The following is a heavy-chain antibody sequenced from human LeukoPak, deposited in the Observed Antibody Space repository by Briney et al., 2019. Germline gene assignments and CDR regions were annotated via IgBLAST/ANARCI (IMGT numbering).Heavy chain of an antibody. J-gene: IGHJ6*03. Sequence: PSETLSLTCIVSGVSIRSGDYYWGWIRQPPGKGLEWIGSIYYSGNSYYNPSLKSRVTMSIDTSKNQFSLKVNSVTAADTAVYYCASLLGYCSGNRCPSSANYYYMDVWGKGTTVTVSS. CDR3: ASLLGYCSGNRCPSSANYYYMDV. CDR1: GVSIRSGDYY. V-gene: IGHV4-39*07. D-gene: IGHD2-15*01. CDR2: IYYSGNS.